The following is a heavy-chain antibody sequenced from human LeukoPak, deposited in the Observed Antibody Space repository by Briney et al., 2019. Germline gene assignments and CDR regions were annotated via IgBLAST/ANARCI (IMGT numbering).Heavy chain of an antibody. D-gene: IGHD5-24*01. J-gene: IGHJ4*02. CDR3: ARWRWQQSEFDS. CDR2: IRSKAYGGTT. CDR1: GFTFGDYA. Sequence: PGGSLRLSCTASGFTFGDYAMSWVRQAPGKGLEWVGFIRSKAYGGTTEYAASVKGRFTISRDDSKSIAYLQMNSLRSEDTAIYYCARWRWQQSEFDSWGQGTLVTVSS. V-gene: IGHV3-49*04.